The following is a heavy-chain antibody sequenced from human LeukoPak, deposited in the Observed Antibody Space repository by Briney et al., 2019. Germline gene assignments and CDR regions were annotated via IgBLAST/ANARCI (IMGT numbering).Heavy chain of an antibody. CDR2: IYYSGST. CDR3: ARGPRLDY. CDR1: GDSLSSYY. J-gene: IGHJ4*02. V-gene: IGHV4-59*01. Sequence: PSETLSFTCTVSGDSLSSYYWGWIRQPPGKGLEWIGYIYYSGSTNYNPSLKSRVTISVDTSKNQFSLKLNSVTAADTAVYYCARGPRLDYWGQGTLVTVSS.